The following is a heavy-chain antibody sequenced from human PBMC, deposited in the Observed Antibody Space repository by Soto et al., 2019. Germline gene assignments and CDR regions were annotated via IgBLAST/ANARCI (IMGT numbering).Heavy chain of an antibody. Sequence: GGSIRLSCVASGLNVSSNYMNRVRQAPGKGLEWVSVIYSGGSTYYADSVKGRFTISRHNSKNTLYLQMNSLRAEDTAVYYCACSYDILTGYYLDYYYGMDVWGQGTTVTVSS. CDR2: IYSGGST. J-gene: IGHJ6*02. D-gene: IGHD3-9*01. CDR1: GLNVSSNY. V-gene: IGHV3-53*04. CDR3: ACSYDILTGYYLDYYYGMDV.